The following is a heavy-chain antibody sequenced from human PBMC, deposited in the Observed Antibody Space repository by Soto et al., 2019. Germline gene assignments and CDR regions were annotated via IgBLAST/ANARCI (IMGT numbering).Heavy chain of an antibody. J-gene: IGHJ4*02. CDR2: ISYDGSNK. D-gene: IGHD2-8*01. V-gene: IGHV3-30-3*01. Sequence: PGGSLRLSCAASGFTFSSYAMHWVRQAPGKGLEWVAVISYDGSNKYYADSVKGRFTISRDNSKNTLYLQMNSLRAEDTAVYYCARDSGGLMARNYFDYWGQGTLVTVSS. CDR3: ARDSGGLMARNYFDY. CDR1: GFTFSSYA.